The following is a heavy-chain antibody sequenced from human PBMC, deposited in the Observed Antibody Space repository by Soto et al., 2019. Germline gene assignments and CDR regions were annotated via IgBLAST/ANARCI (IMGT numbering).Heavy chain of an antibody. Sequence: QVQLVQSGAEVKKPGSSVKVSCKASGGTFSSYAISWVRQAPGQGLEWMGGIIPIFGTANYAQKFQGRVTITADESTSTAYMELSSLRSEDTAVYYCASLTNVYIVATPTLRQWGQGTVVTVSS. V-gene: IGHV1-69*01. J-gene: IGHJ4*02. CDR2: IIPIFGTA. D-gene: IGHD5-12*01. CDR1: GGTFSSYA. CDR3: ASLTNVYIVATPTLRQ.